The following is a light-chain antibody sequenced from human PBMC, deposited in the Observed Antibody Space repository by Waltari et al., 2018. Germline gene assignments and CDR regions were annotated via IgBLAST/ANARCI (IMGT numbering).Light chain of an antibody. CDR3: QQYGSSPG. CDR2: DAD. CDR1: QRVSHSY. J-gene: IGKJ1*01. V-gene: IGKV3-20*01. Sequence: DIVLTQSPGTMSFSAGDRATSSCRANQRVSHSYLAWYQQKPGQAPRLLLYDADTRATGIPDRFSGSWSGTEFTLTITRLEPEDFGVYYCQQYGSSPGFGQGTKVEIK.